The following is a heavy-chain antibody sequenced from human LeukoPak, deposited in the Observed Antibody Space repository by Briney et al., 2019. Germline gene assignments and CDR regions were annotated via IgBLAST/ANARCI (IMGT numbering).Heavy chain of an antibody. D-gene: IGHD5-24*01. J-gene: IGHJ4*02. V-gene: IGHV4-4*07. CDR3: ARDRHGYKVSDYFDL. Sequence: SETLSLTCTVSGCSIGNYYWSWIRQPAGKGLGWIGRIYSDGSTNYNPSLMGRVTMSVDTAKNQFSLRLSSVTAADTAVYYCARDRHGYKVSDYFDLWGPGVLVTVSS. CDR1: GCSIGNYY. CDR2: IYSDGST.